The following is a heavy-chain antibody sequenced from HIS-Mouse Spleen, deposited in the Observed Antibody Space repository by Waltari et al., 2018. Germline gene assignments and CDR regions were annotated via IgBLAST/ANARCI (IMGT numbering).Heavy chain of an antibody. CDR3: AREIPYSSSWYDWYFDL. Sequence: QLQLQESGPGLVKPSETLSLTCTVPGGSISSSSYYWLWIRQPPGKGLEWTGSIYYGGSTYYNPSLKSRVTISVDTSKNQFSLKLSSVTAADTAVYYCAREIPYSSSWYDWYFDLWGRGTLVTVSS. CDR1: GGSISSSSYY. CDR2: IYYGGST. D-gene: IGHD6-13*01. J-gene: IGHJ2*01. V-gene: IGHV4-39*07.